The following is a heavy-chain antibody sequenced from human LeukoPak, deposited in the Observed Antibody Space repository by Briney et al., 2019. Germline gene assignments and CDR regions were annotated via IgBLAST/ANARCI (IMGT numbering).Heavy chain of an antibody. CDR3: VKAMDV. V-gene: IGHV3-7*03. CDR1: GFIFSNYW. CDR2: INQDGSER. Sequence: GRSLRLSCPASGFIFSNYWMHWVRQAPGKGLEWVANINQDGSERYYVNSVKGRFTISRDNAKNSLYLQMNSLRAEDTAIYYCVKAMDVWGQGTTITVSS. J-gene: IGHJ6*02.